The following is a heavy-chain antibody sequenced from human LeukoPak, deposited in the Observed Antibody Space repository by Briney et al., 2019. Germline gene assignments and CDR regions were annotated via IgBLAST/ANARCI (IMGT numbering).Heavy chain of an antibody. CDR2: IYPGDSDT. CDR3: ARCLRGYSSSWYRFDP. D-gene: IGHD6-13*01. Sequence: GESLKISCKGSGYSFTSYWIGWVRQMPGKGLEWMGIIYPGDSDTRYSPSFQGQVTISADKSISTAYLQWSSLKASDTAMYYCARCLRGYSSSWYRFDPWGQGTLVTVSS. CDR1: GYSFTSYW. J-gene: IGHJ5*02. V-gene: IGHV5-51*01.